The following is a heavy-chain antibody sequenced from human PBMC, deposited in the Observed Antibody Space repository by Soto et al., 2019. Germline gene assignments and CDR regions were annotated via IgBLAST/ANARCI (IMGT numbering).Heavy chain of an antibody. CDR1: GFTFSSYT. CDR3: ARVQCVASHF. D-gene: IGHD6-19*01. CDR2: ITNSSTPI. J-gene: IGHJ3*01. V-gene: IGHV3-21*01. Sequence: EVQLVESGGGVVKPGGSLRLSCAASGFTFSSYTMNWVRQAPGKGLEWVSTITNSSTPIYYADSVKGRFTISRDNAKRSLYLLMDGVRVEDTAVCYCARVQCVASHFWGRGTLVAVSS.